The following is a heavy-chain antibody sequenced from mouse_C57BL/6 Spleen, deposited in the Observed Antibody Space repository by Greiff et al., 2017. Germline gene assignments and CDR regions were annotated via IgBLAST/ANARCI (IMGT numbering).Heavy chain of an antibody. D-gene: IGHD2-5*01. V-gene: IGHV1-55*01. CDR2: IYPGSGST. J-gene: IGHJ2*01. CDR1: GYTFTSYW. CDR3: ARSYYSNCWFDY. Sequence: VQLQQPGAELVKPGASVKMSCKASGYTFTSYWITWVKQRPGQGLEWIGDIYPGSGSTNYNEKFKSKATLTVDTSSSTAYMQLSSLTSEDSAVYYCARSYYSNCWFDYWGQGTTLTVSS.